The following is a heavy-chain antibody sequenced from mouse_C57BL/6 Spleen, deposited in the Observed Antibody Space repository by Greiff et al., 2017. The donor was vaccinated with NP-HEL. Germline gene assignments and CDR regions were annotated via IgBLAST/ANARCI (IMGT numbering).Heavy chain of an antibody. J-gene: IGHJ1*03. CDR3: ARDLRVYFDV. V-gene: IGHV5-4*01. Sequence: EVKLVESGGGLVKPGGSLKLSCAASGFTFSSYAMSWVRQTPEKRLEWVATISDGGSYTYYPDNVKGRFTISRDNAKNNLYLQMSHLKSEDTAMYYCARDLRVYFDVWGTGTTVTVSS. CDR1: GFTFSSYA. CDR2: ISDGGSYT. D-gene: IGHD1-1*01.